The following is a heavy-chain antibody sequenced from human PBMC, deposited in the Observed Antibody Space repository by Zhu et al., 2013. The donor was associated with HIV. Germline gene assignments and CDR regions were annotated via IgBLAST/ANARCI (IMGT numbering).Heavy chain of an antibody. V-gene: IGHV4-38-2*01. Sequence: QVQLQESGPGPVKPSETLSLTCAVSGSSFGSPYYWAWIRQSPGKGLEWIGSMYRNGLTHYNTSLESRVDTSRDQFSLKLASVTAADTAVYYCARRYCTGGVCGAFHYWGQGTLVTVSS. J-gene: IGHJ4*02. CDR1: GSSFGSPYY. CDR2: MYRNGLT. D-gene: IGHD2-8*02. CDR3: ARRYCTGGVCGAFHY.